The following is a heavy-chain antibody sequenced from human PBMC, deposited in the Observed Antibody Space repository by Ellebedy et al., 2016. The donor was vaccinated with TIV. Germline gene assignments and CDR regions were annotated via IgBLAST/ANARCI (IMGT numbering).Heavy chain of an antibody. V-gene: IGHV4-34*01. CDR3: ARGVGAGFDY. CDR2: INHSGST. J-gene: IGHJ4*02. Sequence: SETLSLXCAVYGGSFSGYYWSWIRQPPGKGLEWIGEINHSGSTNYNPSLKSRVTISVDRSKNQFSLKLSSVTAADTAVYYCARGVGAGFDYWGQGTLVTVSS. CDR1: GGSFSGYY.